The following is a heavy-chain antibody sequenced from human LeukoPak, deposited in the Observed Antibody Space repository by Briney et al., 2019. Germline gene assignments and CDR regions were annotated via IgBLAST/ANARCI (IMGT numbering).Heavy chain of an antibody. D-gene: IGHD6-13*01. CDR3: ARGGSSWYYFDY. Sequence: GGSLRLSCAASGFTFSSYEMNWVRQAPGKGLEWVSYISSSGSTIYYADSVKGRFTISRDNAKNSLYLQVNSLRAEDTAVYYCARGGSSWYYFDYWGQGTLVTVSS. CDR2: ISSSGSTI. J-gene: IGHJ4*02. V-gene: IGHV3-48*03. CDR1: GFTFSSYE.